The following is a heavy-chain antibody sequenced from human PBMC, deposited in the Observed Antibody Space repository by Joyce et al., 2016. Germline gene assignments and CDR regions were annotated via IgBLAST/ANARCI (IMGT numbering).Heavy chain of an antibody. J-gene: IGHJ4*02. Sequence: EVQLVQSGAEVQKPGESLKISCKSSGFSFNGYWIAWVRQMPGKGLEWMGNIYPGDSGTRYSPSFQGQVTISADKSINTAYLHWSSLKASDTAIYYCARVISHSHFDTWGQGTLVTVSS. CDR1: GFSFNGYW. V-gene: IGHV5-51*01. CDR3: ARVISHSHFDT. D-gene: IGHD2-21*01. CDR2: IYPGDSGT.